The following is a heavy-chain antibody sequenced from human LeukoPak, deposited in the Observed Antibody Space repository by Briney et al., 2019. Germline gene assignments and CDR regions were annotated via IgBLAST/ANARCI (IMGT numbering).Heavy chain of an antibody. V-gene: IGHV4-4*07. CDR1: GGSINSY. J-gene: IGHJ4*02. CDR2: ISGSGTI. Sequence: PSETLSLTCTVSGGSINSYWSWIRQPAGKGLEWIGRISGSGTITYNPALQSRLSISIDTSKNQFSLKLMSVTAADTAVYYCASGYDSVYYFDYWGQGTLVTVSS. CDR3: ASGYDSVYYFDY. D-gene: IGHD5-12*01.